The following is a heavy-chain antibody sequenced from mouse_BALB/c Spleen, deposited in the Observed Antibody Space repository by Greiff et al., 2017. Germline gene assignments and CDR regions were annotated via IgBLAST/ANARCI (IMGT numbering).Heavy chain of an antibody. CDR1: GYTFTSYW. Sequence: VQLQQSGAELAKPGASVKMSCKASGYTFTSYWMHWVKQRPGQGLEWIGYINPSTGYTEYNQKFKDKATLTADKSSSTAYMQLSSRTSEDSAVYYCASPLLRNWYFDVWGAGTTVTVSS. CDR2: INPSTGYT. J-gene: IGHJ1*01. D-gene: IGHD1-1*01. V-gene: IGHV1-7*01. CDR3: ASPLLRNWYFDV.